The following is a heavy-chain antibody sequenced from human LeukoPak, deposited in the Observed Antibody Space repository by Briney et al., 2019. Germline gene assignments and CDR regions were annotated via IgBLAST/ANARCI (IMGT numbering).Heavy chain of an antibody. CDR3: ARALTVAGSSYYFDY. V-gene: IGHV3-13*01. Sequence: GGSLRLSCAASGFTFNSYDMPWVRQATGKGLEWVSAIGTAGDTYYPGSVKGRFTISRDNAKSSLYLQMNSLSAGDTAVYYCARALTVAGSSYYFDYWGQGTLVTVSS. D-gene: IGHD6-19*01. CDR1: GFTFNSYD. CDR2: IGTAGDT. J-gene: IGHJ4*02.